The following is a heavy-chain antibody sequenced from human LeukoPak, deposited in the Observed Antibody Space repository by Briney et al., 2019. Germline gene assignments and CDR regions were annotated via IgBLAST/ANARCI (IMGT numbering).Heavy chain of an antibody. Sequence: ASVKVSCKASGYTFTSYYMHWVRQAPGQGLEWMGIINPSGGSTSCAQKFQGRVTMTRDMSTSTVYMELSSLRSEDTAVYYCARGEIVVVPAASYYYYYYMDVWGKGATVTVSS. J-gene: IGHJ6*03. CDR1: GYTFTSYY. V-gene: IGHV1-46*01. CDR2: INPSGGST. D-gene: IGHD2-2*01. CDR3: ARGEIVVVPAASYYYYYYMDV.